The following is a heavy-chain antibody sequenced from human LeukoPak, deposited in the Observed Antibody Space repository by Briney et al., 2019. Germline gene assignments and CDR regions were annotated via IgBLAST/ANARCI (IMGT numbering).Heavy chain of an antibody. CDR3: TSWTGCSSTSCYTVGTSEY. Sequence: GGSLRLSCAASGFTFSNAWMSWVRQAPGKGLEWVGRIKSKTDGGTTDYAAPVKGRFTISRDDSKNTLYLQMNSLKTEDTAVSYCTSWTGCSSTSCYTVGTSEYWGQGTLVTVSS. D-gene: IGHD2-2*02. J-gene: IGHJ4*02. V-gene: IGHV3-15*01. CDR1: GFTFSNAW. CDR2: IKSKTDGGTT.